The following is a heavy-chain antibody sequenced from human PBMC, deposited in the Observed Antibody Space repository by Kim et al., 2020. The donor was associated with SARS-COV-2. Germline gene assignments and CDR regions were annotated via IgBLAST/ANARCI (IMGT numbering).Heavy chain of an antibody. CDR3: ARLDCTGGNCYFDGYGVDI. J-gene: IGHJ6*02. V-gene: IGHV4-59*01. D-gene: IGHD2-15*01. Sequence: SETLSLTCIVSGASIKTYYWVWIRQPPGKGLEWIGHIHFTGLTNYKPSLKSRLSISVDTSKNHFSLKLKSVTAADAAVYYCARLDCTGGNCYFDGYGVDIWGQGTTVTVSS. CDR2: IHFTGLT. CDR1: GASIKTYY.